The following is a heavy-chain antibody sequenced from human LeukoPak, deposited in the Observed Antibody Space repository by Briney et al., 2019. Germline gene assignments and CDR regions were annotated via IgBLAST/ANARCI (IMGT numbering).Heavy chain of an antibody. CDR3: ARANHSVTTSGVHYYYYYYGMDV. Sequence: GGSLRLSCAASGFTVSSNYMSWVRQAPGKGLEWVSVIYSGGSTYYADSVKGRFTISRDNSKNTLYLQMNSLRAEDTAVYYCARANHSVTTSGVHYYYYYYGMDVWGQGTTVTVPS. V-gene: IGHV3-53*01. D-gene: IGHD4-17*01. CDR2: IYSGGST. CDR1: GFTVSSNY. J-gene: IGHJ6*02.